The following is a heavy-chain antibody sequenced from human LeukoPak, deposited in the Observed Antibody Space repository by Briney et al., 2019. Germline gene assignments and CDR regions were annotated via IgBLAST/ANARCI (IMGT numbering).Heavy chain of an antibody. CDR1: GGTFSSYT. J-gene: IGHJ4*02. D-gene: IGHD6-19*01. Sequence: HRASVKVSCKASGGTFSSYTISWVRQAPGQGLEWMGRIIPILGIANYAQKFQGRVTITADKSTSTAYMELSSLRSEDTAVYYCARDLRLAYYFDYWGQGTLVTVSS. CDR2: IIPILGIA. CDR3: ARDLRLAYYFDY. V-gene: IGHV1-69*04.